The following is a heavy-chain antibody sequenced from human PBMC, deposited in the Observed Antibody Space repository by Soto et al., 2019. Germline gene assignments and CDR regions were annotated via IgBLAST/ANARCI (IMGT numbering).Heavy chain of an antibody. CDR3: TTAHPRGPDY. J-gene: IGHJ4*02. Sequence: GGSLRLCCAASGFTFSNAWMNWVRHAPGKGLEWVGQIRSKTDGGTIFYPAPVKGRFIISRDDSTNTLYLQMNSLNTDDTAVYYCTTAHPRGPDYWGQGTLVTVSS. CDR2: IRSKTDGGTI. V-gene: IGHV3-15*01. D-gene: IGHD5-12*01. CDR1: GFTFSNAW.